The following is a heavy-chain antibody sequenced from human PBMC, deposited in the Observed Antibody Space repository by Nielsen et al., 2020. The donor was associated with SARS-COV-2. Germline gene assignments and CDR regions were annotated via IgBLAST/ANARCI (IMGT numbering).Heavy chain of an antibody. CDR2: ISYDGSNK. V-gene: IGHV3-30-3*01. D-gene: IGHD2-15*01. CDR3: ARDGGYCSGGSCYGVLDY. Sequence: WIRQPPGEGLEWVAVISYDGSNKYYADSVKGRFTISRDNSKNTLYLQMNSLRAEDTAVCYCARDGGYCSGGSCYGVLDYWGQGTLVTVSS. J-gene: IGHJ4*02.